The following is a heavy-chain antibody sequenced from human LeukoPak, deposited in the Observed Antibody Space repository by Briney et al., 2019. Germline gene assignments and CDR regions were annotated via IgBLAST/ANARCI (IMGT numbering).Heavy chain of an antibody. CDR1: GYIFTHYW. J-gene: IGHJ4*02. CDR3: ARQSRDGSKTRGYYFDF. Sequence: GESLKISCQVSGYIFTHYWIGWVRQMPGNGLELMGIIYPADSDTTYSPSFQGQVTISADKSINTVYLQWSNLKASDTAMYYCARQSRDGSKTRGYYFDFWGQGTLVTVSS. CDR2: IYPADSDT. V-gene: IGHV5-51*01. D-gene: IGHD3-10*01.